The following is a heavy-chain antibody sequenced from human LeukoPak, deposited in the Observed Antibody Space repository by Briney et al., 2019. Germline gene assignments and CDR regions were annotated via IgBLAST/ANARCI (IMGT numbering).Heavy chain of an antibody. Sequence: PSQTLSLTCTVSGGSIGSGGYYWSWIRQHPGKGLEWIGYIYYSGSTYYNPSLKSRVTISVDTSKNQFSLKLSSMTAADTAVYYCARVYCSSTSCYAPWFDPWGQGTLVTVSS. CDR2: IYYSGST. CDR3: ARVYCSSTSCYAPWFDP. V-gene: IGHV4-31*03. J-gene: IGHJ5*02. D-gene: IGHD2-2*01. CDR1: GGSIGSGGYY.